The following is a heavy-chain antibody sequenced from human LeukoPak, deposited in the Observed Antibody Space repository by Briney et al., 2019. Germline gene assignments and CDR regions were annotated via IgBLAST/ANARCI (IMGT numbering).Heavy chain of an antibody. Sequence: ASVKVPCKASGYTFTGYYMHWVRQAPGQGLEWMGWISGYHPNTNYAQKFQGRITITTDTSTNTVYMELGSLRSDDTAVYYCARQGARGAFDIWGQGTVVTVSS. J-gene: IGHJ3*02. CDR1: GYTFTGYY. CDR2: ISGYHPNT. V-gene: IGHV1-18*04. D-gene: IGHD4/OR15-4a*01. CDR3: ARQGARGAFDI.